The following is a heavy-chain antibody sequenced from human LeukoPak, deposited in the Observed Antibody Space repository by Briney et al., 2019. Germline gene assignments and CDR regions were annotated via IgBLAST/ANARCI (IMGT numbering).Heavy chain of an antibody. V-gene: IGHV4-39*01. D-gene: IGHD5-18*01. J-gene: IGHJ4*02. CDR3: ARRGHSYGYD. Sequence: SETLSLTCTVSGGSISSSSYYWGWIRQPPGKGLEWIGSIYYSGSTYYNPSLKSRVTISVDTSKNQFSLKLSSVTAADTAVYYCARRGHSYGYDWGQGTLVTVSS. CDR2: IYYSGST. CDR1: GGSISSSSYY.